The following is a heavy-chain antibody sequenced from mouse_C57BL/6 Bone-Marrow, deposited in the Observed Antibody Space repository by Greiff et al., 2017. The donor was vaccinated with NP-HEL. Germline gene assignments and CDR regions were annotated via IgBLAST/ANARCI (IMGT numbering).Heavy chain of an antibody. CDR1: GFTFSDYY. J-gene: IGHJ2*01. Sequence: EVMLVESGGGLVQPGGSLKLSCAASGFTFSDYYMYWVRQTPEKRLEWVAYISNGGGSTYYPDTVKGRFTISRDNAKNTLYLQLSRLKSGDTAMYYCTRAYYSNYFDYWGQGTTLTVSS. D-gene: IGHD2-5*01. V-gene: IGHV5-12*01. CDR3: TRAYYSNYFDY. CDR2: ISNGGGST.